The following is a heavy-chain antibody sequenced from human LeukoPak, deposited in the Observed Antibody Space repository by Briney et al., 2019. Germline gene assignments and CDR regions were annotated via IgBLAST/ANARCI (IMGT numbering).Heavy chain of an antibody. V-gene: IGHV3-74*01. CDR2: INSDGSST. J-gene: IGHJ4*02. CDR3: AKTGGILDGY. D-gene: IGHD3-3*01. CDR1: GFTFSSYA. Sequence: GRSLRLSCAASGFTFSSYAMHWVRQAPGKGLVWVSRINSDGSSTSYADSVKGRFTISRDNAKNTLYLQMNSLRAEDTAVYYCAKTGGILDGYWGQGTLVTVSS.